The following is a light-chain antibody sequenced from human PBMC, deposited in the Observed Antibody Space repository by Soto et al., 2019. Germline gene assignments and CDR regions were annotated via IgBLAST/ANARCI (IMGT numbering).Light chain of an antibody. CDR2: GAS. CDR3: QQYNNWPVT. J-gene: IGKJ1*01. CDR1: QSVSSN. V-gene: IGKV3-15*01. Sequence: VVTQSPASLSVSPGDRVTISCRASQSVSSNLAWYQQKPGQAPRLLIYGASTRATAIPARFSGSGSGTEFTLTISSLQSEDFAVYYCQQYNNWPVTFGQGTKVDIK.